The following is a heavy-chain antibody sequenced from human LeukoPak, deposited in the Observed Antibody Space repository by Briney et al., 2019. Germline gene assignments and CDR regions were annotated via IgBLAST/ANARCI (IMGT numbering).Heavy chain of an antibody. D-gene: IGHD2-15*01. Sequence: GGSLRLSCAASGFTFSSYSMIWVRQAPGKGLEWVSSISSSSSYIYYADSVKGRFTISRDNAKNSLYLQMNSLRAEDTAVYYCASRYCSGGSCYSGWGAGFDPWGQGTLVTVSS. CDR1: GFTFSSYS. CDR3: ASRYCSGGSCYSGWGAGFDP. CDR2: ISSSSSYI. J-gene: IGHJ5*02. V-gene: IGHV3-21*01.